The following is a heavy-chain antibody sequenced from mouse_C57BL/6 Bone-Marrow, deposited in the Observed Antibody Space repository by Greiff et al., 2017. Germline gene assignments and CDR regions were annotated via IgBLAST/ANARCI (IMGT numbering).Heavy chain of an antibody. CDR3: ARVGNWDTGAMDY. CDR2: IDPSDSYT. CDR1: GYTFTSYW. Sequence: QVQLQQPGAELVKPGASVKLSCKASGYTFTSYWMQWVKQRPGQGLEWIGEIDPSDSYTNYNQKFKGKATLTVDTSSSTAYMQLSSLTSEDSAVYYCARVGNWDTGAMDYWGQGTSVTVSS. V-gene: IGHV1-50*01. J-gene: IGHJ4*01. D-gene: IGHD4-1*02.